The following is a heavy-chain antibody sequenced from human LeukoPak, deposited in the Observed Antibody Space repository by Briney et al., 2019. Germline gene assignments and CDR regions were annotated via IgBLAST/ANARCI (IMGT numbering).Heavy chain of an antibody. CDR1: GFTFSRYA. CDR3: ARYYGPGNFDY. Sequence: GGSLRLSCAASGFTFSRYAMHWVRQAPGKGLESVSAIISNGGSIYYANSVKGRFTISRDNAKNSVYLQMNSMRAEDTAVYYCARYYGPGNFDYWGQGTLVTVSS. CDR2: IISNGGSI. D-gene: IGHD3-10*01. V-gene: IGHV3-64*01. J-gene: IGHJ4*02.